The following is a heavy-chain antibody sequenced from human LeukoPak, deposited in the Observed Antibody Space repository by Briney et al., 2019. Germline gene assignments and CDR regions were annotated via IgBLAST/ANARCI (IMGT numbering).Heavy chain of an antibody. D-gene: IGHD2-2*01. CDR2: FYSGGST. V-gene: IGHV3-66*01. Sequence: GGSLRLSCAASGFTVRSNYMTWVRQAPGKGLEWVAVFYSGGSTYYADSVKGRFTISRDTSNNTLSLQMNNLRVEATAVYYCARDFCSPRAKYCDSATCYGLFCYGMDVWGQGTTVTVSS. J-gene: IGHJ6*02. CDR3: ARDFCSPRAKYCDSATCYGLFCYGMDV. CDR1: GFTVRSNY.